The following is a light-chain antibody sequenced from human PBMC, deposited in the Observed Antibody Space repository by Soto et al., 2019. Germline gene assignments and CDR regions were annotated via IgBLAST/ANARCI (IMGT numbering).Light chain of an antibody. CDR2: EVS. Sequence: QSALTQPPSVSGYPGQSVTISCTGTSSDVGSYNRVSWYQQPPGTAPKLMIYEVSNRPSGVPDRFSGSKSGNTASLTISGLQAEDEADYYCTSYTGSSTFVVFGGGTKLTVL. V-gene: IGLV2-18*02. J-gene: IGLJ2*01. CDR3: TSYTGSSTFVV. CDR1: SSDVGSYNR.